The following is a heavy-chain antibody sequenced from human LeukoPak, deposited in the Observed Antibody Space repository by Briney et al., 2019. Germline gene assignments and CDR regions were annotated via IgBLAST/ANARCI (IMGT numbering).Heavy chain of an antibody. CDR1: GFSFSDHY. Sequence: PGRSLRLSCAASGFSFSDHYMDWVRQAPGQGLDWDGRSRNKANGYSTDYAASVKGRFTTSRDDSKNSVYLQMNSLKTEDTAVYYCARANSGGYRGIEKWGQGTLVTVSS. J-gene: IGHJ4*02. D-gene: IGHD1-26*01. CDR2: SRNKANGYST. CDR3: ARANSGGYRGIEK. V-gene: IGHV3-72*01.